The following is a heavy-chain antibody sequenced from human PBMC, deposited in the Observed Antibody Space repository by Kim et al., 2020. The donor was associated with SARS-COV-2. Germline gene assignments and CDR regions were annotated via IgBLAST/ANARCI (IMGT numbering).Heavy chain of an antibody. Sequence: STTHNPTPKSRVTISVDTSKNQFSLKLSSVTAADTAVYYCARGNYRYFDLWGRGTLVTVSS. V-gene: IGHV4-59*09. CDR3: ARGNYRYFDL. J-gene: IGHJ2*01. CDR2: ST.